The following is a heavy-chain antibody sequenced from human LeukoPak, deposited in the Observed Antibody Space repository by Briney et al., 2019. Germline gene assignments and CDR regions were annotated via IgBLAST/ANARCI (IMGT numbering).Heavy chain of an antibody. Sequence: PGGSLRLSCAASGFTFSSYGMHWVRQAPGKGLEWVAVIWYDGSNKYYADSVKGRFTISRDNSKNTLYLQTNSLRAEDTAVYYCARDATLYDSSGYYFDYWGQGTLVTVSP. J-gene: IGHJ4*02. V-gene: IGHV3-33*01. CDR2: IWYDGSNK. CDR3: ARDATLYDSSGYYFDY. CDR1: GFTFSSYG. D-gene: IGHD3-22*01.